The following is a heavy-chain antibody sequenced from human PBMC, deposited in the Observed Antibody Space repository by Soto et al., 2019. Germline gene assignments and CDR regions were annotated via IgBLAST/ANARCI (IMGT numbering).Heavy chain of an antibody. V-gene: IGHV3-30-3*01. Sequence: GGSLRLSCATSGFLFNSYAMHWVRHAPGKGLEWVAVISYDGSNKYYADSVKGRFTISRDNSKSTLYLQMNSLRTEDTAIYYCARPGSGYDVLTGQYFYYFHAVDVWGQGTTVTVSS. J-gene: IGHJ6*02. CDR1: GFLFNSYA. D-gene: IGHD3-9*01. CDR3: ARPGSGYDVLTGQYFYYFHAVDV. CDR2: ISYDGSNK.